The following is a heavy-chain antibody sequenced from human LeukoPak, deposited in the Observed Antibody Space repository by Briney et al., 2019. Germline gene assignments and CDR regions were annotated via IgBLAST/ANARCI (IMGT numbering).Heavy chain of an antibody. Sequence: SQTLSLTCAISGDSVSSNSAAWNWIRQSPSRGLEWLGRTYYRSKWYNDYAVPVKSRITINPDTSKNQFSLQLNSVTPEDTAVYYCARELLWFGELLGVWFDPWGQGTLVTVSS. CDR3: ARELLWFGELLGVWFDP. CDR1: GDSVSSNSAA. D-gene: IGHD3-10*01. V-gene: IGHV6-1*01. J-gene: IGHJ5*02. CDR2: TYYRSKWYN.